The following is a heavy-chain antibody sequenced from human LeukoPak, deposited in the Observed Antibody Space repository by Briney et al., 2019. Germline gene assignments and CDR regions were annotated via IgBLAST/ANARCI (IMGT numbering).Heavy chain of an antibody. D-gene: IGHD4-17*01. CDR1: GFTFGSDA. CDR2: IRSSDGDT. Sequence: GGSLRLSCAASGFTFGSDAMNWVRQAPGKGLEWVSYIRSSDGDTYYADSVRGRFTLSRDNSKNTLSLQMNSLRPEDTAVYYCWRDRDDYGDHDAFDVWGQGAMVTVSS. CDR3: WRDRDDYGDHDAFDV. V-gene: IGHV3-23*01. J-gene: IGHJ3*01.